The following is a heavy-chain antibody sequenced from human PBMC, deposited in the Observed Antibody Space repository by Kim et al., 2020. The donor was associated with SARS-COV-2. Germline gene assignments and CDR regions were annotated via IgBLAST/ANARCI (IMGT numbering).Heavy chain of an antibody. D-gene: IGHD3-22*01. J-gene: IGHJ4*02. Sequence: SEGSYWSWIRPPPGKGLEWIGYIYYTGSNYYNPSLESRITLSLDTSKNQFSLKLTSVTAADTAVYYCARGTRDYYDGSGYYYFDNWGQGTLAT. CDR1: SEGSY. V-gene: IGHV4-30-4*01. CDR2: IYYTGSN. CDR3: ARGTRDYYDGSGYYYFDN.